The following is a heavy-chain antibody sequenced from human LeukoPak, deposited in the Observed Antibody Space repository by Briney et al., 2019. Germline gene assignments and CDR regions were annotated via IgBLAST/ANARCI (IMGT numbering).Heavy chain of an antibody. V-gene: IGHV1-2*02. D-gene: IGHD6-19*01. J-gene: IGHJ3*02. Sequence: ASVKVSCKASGYTFTGYYMFWVRQAPGQGLEWMGWINPNTGGTNYAQKFQGRVTMTRDTSISTAYMELSRLRSDDTAVYYCARELGSSGWYIWGQGTMVTVSS. CDR1: GYTFTGYY. CDR2: INPNTGGT. CDR3: ARELGSSGWYI.